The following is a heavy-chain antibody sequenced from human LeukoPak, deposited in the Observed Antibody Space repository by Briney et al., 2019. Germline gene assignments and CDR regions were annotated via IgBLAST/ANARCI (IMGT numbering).Heavy chain of an antibody. D-gene: IGHD6-6*01. Sequence: SETLSLTCTVSGGSISSYYWSWIRQPPGKGLEWIGYIYYSGSTNYNPSLKSRVTISVDTSKNQFSLKLSSVTAADSAVYYCAKRSSSSDWYFDLWGRGTLVTVSS. CDR3: AKRSSSSDWYFDL. CDR2: IYYSGST. V-gene: IGHV4-59*01. CDR1: GGSISSYY. J-gene: IGHJ2*01.